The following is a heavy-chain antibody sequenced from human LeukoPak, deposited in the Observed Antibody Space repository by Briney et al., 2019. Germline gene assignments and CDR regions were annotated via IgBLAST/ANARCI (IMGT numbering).Heavy chain of an antibody. D-gene: IGHD2-21*01. Sequence: SVKVSCKASGGTFSSYAISWVRQAPGQGLEWMGGIIPIFGTANYAQKFQGRVTITADESTSTAYMELSSLRSEDTAVYYCARAGNVLWSKGYFDYWGQGTLVTVSS. J-gene: IGHJ4*02. CDR3: ARAGNVLWSKGYFDY. V-gene: IGHV1-69*13. CDR2: IIPIFGTA. CDR1: GGTFSSYA.